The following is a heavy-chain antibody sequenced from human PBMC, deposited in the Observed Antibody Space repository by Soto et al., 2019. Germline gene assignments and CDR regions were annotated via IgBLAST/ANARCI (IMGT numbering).Heavy chain of an antibody. CDR1: GLAFRSFL. Sequence: GGSLRLSCAASGLAFRSFLMSWVRRAPGGGLEWVANINQDGRDTYYSDSVRDRFTISRDNAAKSLFLHMNSLGAEDTAVYYCATYHDDEWESYRHRYWGQGTLVTVSS. J-gene: IGHJ4*02. CDR3: ATYHDDEWESYRHRY. D-gene: IGHD3-16*02. CDR2: INQDGRDT. V-gene: IGHV3-7*01.